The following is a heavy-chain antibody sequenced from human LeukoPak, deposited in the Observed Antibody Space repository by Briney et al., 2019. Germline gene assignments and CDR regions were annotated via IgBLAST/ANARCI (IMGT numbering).Heavy chain of an antibody. D-gene: IGHD2-2*01. Sequence: SVKVSFKASGGTFSSYAISWVRQAPGQGLDWMGGIIPIFGTANYAQKFQGRVTITMDESTSAAYMELSSVRSEDTAVYYCARESGYCSSTSCPFDYWGQGTLVTVSS. CDR1: GGTFSSYA. V-gene: IGHV1-69*05. CDR2: IIPIFGTA. J-gene: IGHJ4*02. CDR3: ARESGYCSSTSCPFDY.